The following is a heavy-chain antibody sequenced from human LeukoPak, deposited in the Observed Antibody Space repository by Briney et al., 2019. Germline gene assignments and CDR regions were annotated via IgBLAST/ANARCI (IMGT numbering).Heavy chain of an antibody. J-gene: IGHJ5*02. Sequence: SETLSLTCTVSGGSISSSSYYWGWIRQPPGKGLEWIGTIYYSGTAYYSPSLKSRVTISVDTSMNQFSLRLSSVTAADTAVYYCATRYGDCSSTSCPFDPWGQGTLVTVSS. D-gene: IGHD2-2*01. V-gene: IGHV4-39*01. CDR2: IYYSGTA. CDR3: ATRYGDCSSTSCPFDP. CDR1: GGSISSSSYY.